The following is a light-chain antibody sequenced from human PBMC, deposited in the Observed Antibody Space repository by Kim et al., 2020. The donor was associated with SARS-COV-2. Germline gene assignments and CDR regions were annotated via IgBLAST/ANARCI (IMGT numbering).Light chain of an antibody. V-gene: IGLV3-1*01. J-gene: IGLJ1*01. Sequence: MSPGKTASITCSGDKLGDKYACWYKQKPGQSPVLVIYQDSKRPSGIPERFSGSNSGNTATLTISGTQAMDEADYYCQAWDSSTGVFGTGTKVTVL. CDR3: QAWDSSTGV. CDR1: KLGDKY. CDR2: QDS.